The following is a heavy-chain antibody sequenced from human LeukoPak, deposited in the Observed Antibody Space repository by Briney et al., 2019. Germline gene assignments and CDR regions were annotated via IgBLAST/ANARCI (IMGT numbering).Heavy chain of an antibody. CDR1: GFTFSTYS. J-gene: IGHJ6*03. D-gene: IGHD1-26*01. CDR2: IKQDGSEK. Sequence: PGGSLRLSCAASGFTFSTYSMNWVRQAPGKGLEWVANIKQDGSEKYYVDSVKGRFTISRDNAKNSLYLQMNSLRAEDTAVYYCARDSYYYYYYYMDVWGKGTTVTIPS. V-gene: IGHV3-7*01. CDR3: ARDSYYYYYYYMDV.